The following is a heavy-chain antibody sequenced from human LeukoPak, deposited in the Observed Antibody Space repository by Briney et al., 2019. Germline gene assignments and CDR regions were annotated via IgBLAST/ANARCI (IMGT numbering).Heavy chain of an antibody. J-gene: IGHJ4*02. V-gene: IGHV3-11*03. CDR3: ARSRGAGPGAYFDY. CDR1: GFTFGDDY. Sequence: GGSLRLSCAVSGFTFGDDYMSRIRQAPGQGLEWVSYISNSGGYTNYADSVAGRFTISRDDAENSLYLQMNSLRAEDTAVYYCARSRGAGPGAYFDYWGQGTLVTVTS. CDR2: ISNSGGYT. D-gene: IGHD6-19*01.